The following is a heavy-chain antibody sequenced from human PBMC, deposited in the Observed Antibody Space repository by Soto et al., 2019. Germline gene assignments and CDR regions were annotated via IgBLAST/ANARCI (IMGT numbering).Heavy chain of an antibody. CDR2: ISSSSSYI. CDR1: GFTFSSYS. Sequence: EVQLVESGGGLVKLGGSLRLSCAASGFTFSSYSMNWVRQAPGKGLEWVSSISSSSSYIYYADSVKGRFTISRDNAKNSLYLQMNSLRAEDTAVYYCARGSIAARPSYYYGMDVWGQGTTVTVSS. V-gene: IGHV3-21*01. J-gene: IGHJ6*02. CDR3: ARGSIAARPSYYYGMDV. D-gene: IGHD6-6*01.